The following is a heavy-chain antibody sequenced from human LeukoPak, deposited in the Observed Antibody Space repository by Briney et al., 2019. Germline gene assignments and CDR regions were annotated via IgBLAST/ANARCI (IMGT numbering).Heavy chain of an antibody. CDR2: INHDGSDK. J-gene: IGHJ4*02. D-gene: IGHD3-16*02. CDR1: GFTFSSYG. V-gene: IGHV3-7*03. Sequence: GGSLRLSCAASGFTFSSYGMSWVRQAPGKGLEWVSNINHDGSDKYYADSVKGRFTISRDNAKNPLYLQMNSLRGDDTAVYYCARGYRPCDDWGQGTLVTVST. CDR3: ARGYRPCDD.